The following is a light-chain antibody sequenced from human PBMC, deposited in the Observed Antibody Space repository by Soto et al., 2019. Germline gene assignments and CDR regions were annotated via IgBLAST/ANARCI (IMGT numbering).Light chain of an antibody. CDR2: GAS. Sequence: EIVLTQSPGTLSLSPGERATLSCRASQSVSSNYLAWYPRKPGQAPRLLIYGASSRATGIPNRFSGSGSGTDFTLTITRLEPEDFAVYYCQQYGSSPPTFGQGTKVEIK. V-gene: IGKV3-20*01. J-gene: IGKJ1*01. CDR3: QQYGSSPPT. CDR1: QSVSSNY.